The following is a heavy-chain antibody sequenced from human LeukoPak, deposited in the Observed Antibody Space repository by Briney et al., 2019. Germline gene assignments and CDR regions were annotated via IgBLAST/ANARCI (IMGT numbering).Heavy chain of an antibody. D-gene: IGHD3-22*01. CDR3: AKDNDPPDYYGSSGSYYGGFDY. CDR1: GFTFSSYW. J-gene: IGHJ4*02. Sequence: GGSLRLSCAASGFTFSSYWMSWVRQAPGKGLEWVANIKQDGSEKYYVDSVKGRFTISRDNAKNSLYLQMNSLRAEDTAVYYCAKDNDPPDYYGSSGSYYGGFDYWGQGTLGTVSS. CDR2: IKQDGSEK. V-gene: IGHV3-7*01.